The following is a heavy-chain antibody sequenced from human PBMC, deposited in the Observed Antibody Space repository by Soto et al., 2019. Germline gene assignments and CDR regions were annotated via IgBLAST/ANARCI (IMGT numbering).Heavy chain of an antibody. Sequence: EVQLVESGGGLVQPGGSLRLSCAASGFTFSSYDMHWVRQATGKGLEWVSGIGKAGDKYYSGSVKGRLTISRENAKNSLYLQMSSLRAGDTAVYYCTRGGTVAPFDYWGQGTLVAVSS. CDR1: GFTFSSYD. CDR3: TRGGTVAPFDY. CDR2: IGKAGDK. D-gene: IGHD6-19*01. V-gene: IGHV3-13*04. J-gene: IGHJ4*02.